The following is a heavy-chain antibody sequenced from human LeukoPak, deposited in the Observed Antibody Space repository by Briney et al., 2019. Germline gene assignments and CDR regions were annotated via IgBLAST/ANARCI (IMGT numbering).Heavy chain of an antibody. CDR1: GGSISSYY. D-gene: IGHD2-2*01. CDR3: ARVPADTIDY. CDR2: IYNSGST. Sequence: SETLSLTCTVPGGSISSYYWTWIRQPPGKGLEWVGYIYNSGSTKYNPSLNGRVTISVDTSKNQFSLKLSSVTAADTAVYYCARVPADTIDYWGQGTLVTVSS. V-gene: IGHV4-59*01. J-gene: IGHJ4*02.